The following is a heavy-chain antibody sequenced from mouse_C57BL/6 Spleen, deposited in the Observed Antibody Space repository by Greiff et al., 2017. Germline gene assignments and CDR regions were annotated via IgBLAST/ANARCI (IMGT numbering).Heavy chain of an antibody. D-gene: IGHD1-1*01. CDR2: IYPGDGDT. V-gene: IGHV1-80*01. CDR1: GYAFSSYW. Sequence: VQLVESGAELVKPGASVKISCKASGYAFSSYWMNWVKQRPGKGLEWIGQIYPGDGDTNYNGKFKGKATLTADKSSSTAYMQLSSLTTEDSAVYFCARGITPPYAMDYWGQGTSVTVSS. CDR3: ARGITPPYAMDY. J-gene: IGHJ4*01.